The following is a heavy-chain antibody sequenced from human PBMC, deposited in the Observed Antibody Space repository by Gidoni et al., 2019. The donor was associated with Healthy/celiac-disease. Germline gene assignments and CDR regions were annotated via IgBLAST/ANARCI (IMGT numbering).Heavy chain of an antibody. Sequence: EVQLLESGGGLVQPGGSLRLYCAASGFTFSSYAMSWVRQAPGKGLEWVSAISGSGGSTYYADSVKGRFTISRDNSKTTLYLQMNSLRAEDTAVYYCCRPQQLWYDYGGQGTLVTVSS. CDR1: GFTFSSYA. CDR3: CRPQQLWYDY. D-gene: IGHD5-18*01. J-gene: IGHJ4*02. CDR2: ISGSGGST. V-gene: IGHV3-23*01.